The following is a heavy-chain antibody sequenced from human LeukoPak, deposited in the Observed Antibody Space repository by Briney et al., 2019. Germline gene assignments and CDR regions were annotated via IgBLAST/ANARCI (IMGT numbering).Heavy chain of an antibody. CDR2: TYYRSKWYN. J-gene: IGHJ3*01. CDR3: ARSFRPAPFDL. CDR1: GDSVSSNSVT. D-gene: IGHD2/OR15-2a*01. Sequence: SQTLSLTCAISGDSVSSNSVTWNWIRQSPSRGLEWLGRTYYRSKWYNDYAVSVKSRITINPDTSKNQFSLQLNSVTPEDTAVYYCARSFRPAPFDLWGQGTMVTVSS. V-gene: IGHV6-1*01.